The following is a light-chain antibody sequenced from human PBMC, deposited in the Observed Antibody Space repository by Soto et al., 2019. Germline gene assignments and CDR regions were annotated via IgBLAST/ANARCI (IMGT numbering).Light chain of an antibody. V-gene: IGLV1-44*01. CDR2: SND. CDR3: AAWEASLNGWV. Sequence: QSVLTQPPSASGTPGQRVTISCSGSSSNIGSHTVSWFQHLPGTAPKLLIYSNDQRPSGVPDRFSGSKSGTSASLAISGLQSEDEGDYYCAAWEASLNGWVFCGGTKLTVL. J-gene: IGLJ3*02. CDR1: SSNIGSHT.